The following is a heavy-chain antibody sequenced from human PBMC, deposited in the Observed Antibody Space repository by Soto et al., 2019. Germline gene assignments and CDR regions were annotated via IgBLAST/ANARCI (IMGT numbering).Heavy chain of an antibody. V-gene: IGHV3-23*01. CDR3: AKVPIRGYAVKYFQH. D-gene: IGHD5-12*01. CDR1: GFTFSSYA. CDR2: ISGSGGST. Sequence: GGSLRLSCAASGFTFSSYAMSWVRQAPGKGLEWVSAISGSGGSTYYADSVKGRFTISRDNSKNTLYLQMNSLRAEDTAVYYCAKVPIRGYAVKYFQHWGQGTLVTISS. J-gene: IGHJ1*01.